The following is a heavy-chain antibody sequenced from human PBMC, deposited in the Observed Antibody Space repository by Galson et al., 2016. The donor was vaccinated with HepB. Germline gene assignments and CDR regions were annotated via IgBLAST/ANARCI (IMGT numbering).Heavy chain of an antibody. CDR3: VTLRGRLYTVAEN. J-gene: IGHJ4*02. CDR2: ISGSGDST. Sequence: SLRLSCAASGFTFSGYAMHWVRQAPGKGLEWVSGISGSGDSTYYADCVKGRLTIYRDNSKSTLYLQMNSLIAEDTAVYYCVTLRGRLYTVAENWDPGTLVSVSS. V-gene: IGHV3-23*01. CDR1: GFTFSGYA. D-gene: IGHD3-16*01.